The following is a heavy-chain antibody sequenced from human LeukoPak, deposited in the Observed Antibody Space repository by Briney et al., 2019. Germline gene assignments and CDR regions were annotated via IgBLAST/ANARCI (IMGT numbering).Heavy chain of an antibody. V-gene: IGHV3-30*04. D-gene: IGHD3-10*01. CDR1: GFTFSSYA. CDR2: ISYDGSNK. Sequence: GRSLRLSCAASGFTFSSYAMHWVRQAPGKGLEWVAVISYDGSNKYYADSVKGRFTISRDNSKNTLYLQMNSLRAEDTAVYYCARGMGGMVRGKGFDYWGQGTLVTVSS. J-gene: IGHJ4*02. CDR3: ARGMGGMVRGKGFDY.